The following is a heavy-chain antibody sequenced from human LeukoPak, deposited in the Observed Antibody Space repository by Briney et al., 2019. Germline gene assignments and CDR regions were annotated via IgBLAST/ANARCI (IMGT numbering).Heavy chain of an antibody. D-gene: IGHD3-9*01. J-gene: IGHJ4*02. CDR1: GGSISSDSYY. Sequence: SETLSLTCTVSGGSISSDSYYWGWIRQPPGKGLEWVGRLYFGGGTYYNPSLRRRVTISVDTSKNPFSLKLSSVTAADTAVYYCAPPDLQYFDYLPDSSFACWGQGPLVTVSS. CDR3: APPDLQYFDYLPDSSFAC. CDR2: LYFGGGT. V-gene: IGHV4-39*01.